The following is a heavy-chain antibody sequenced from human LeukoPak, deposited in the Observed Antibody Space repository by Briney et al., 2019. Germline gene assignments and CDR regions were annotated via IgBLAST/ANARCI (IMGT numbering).Heavy chain of an antibody. D-gene: IGHD1-1*01. Sequence: GGSLRLSCAVSGFTVISNYMNWVRQAPGKGLEWVSVISNGGATNYADSVKGRFTISRDNSKNTLYLQANSLRVEDTAVYYCAKRGGSYYYMDVWGKGTTVTIS. CDR2: ISNGGAT. CDR1: GFTVISNY. CDR3: AKRGGSYYYMDV. J-gene: IGHJ6*03. V-gene: IGHV3-53*01.